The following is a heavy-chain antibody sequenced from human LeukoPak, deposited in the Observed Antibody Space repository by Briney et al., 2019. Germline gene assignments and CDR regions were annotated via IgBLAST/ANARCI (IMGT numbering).Heavy chain of an antibody. J-gene: IGHJ6*03. V-gene: IGHV4-59*12. Sequence: SETLSLTCTLSGGSISSYYWSWIRQPPGKGLEWIGYIYHSGSTYYNPSLKSRVTISVDRSKNQFSLKLSSVTAVDTAVYYCARDYGSDYYYYMDVWGKGTTVTVSS. D-gene: IGHD3-10*01. CDR2: IYHSGST. CDR3: ARDYGSDYYYYMDV. CDR1: GGSISSYY.